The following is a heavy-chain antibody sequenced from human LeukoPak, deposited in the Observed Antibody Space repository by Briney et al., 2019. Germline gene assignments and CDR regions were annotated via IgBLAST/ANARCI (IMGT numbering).Heavy chain of an antibody. CDR1: GFTFSSYW. J-gene: IGHJ4*02. D-gene: IGHD5-18*01. CDR3: AREGDTANFDY. V-gene: IGHV3-74*01. CDR2: INSDGSST. Sequence: QAGGSLRLSCAASGFTFSSYWMHWVRQAPGKGLVWVSRINSDGSSTSYADSVKGRFTISRDNAKNTLYLQMYSLRAEDTAVYYCAREGDTANFDYWGQGTLVTVSS.